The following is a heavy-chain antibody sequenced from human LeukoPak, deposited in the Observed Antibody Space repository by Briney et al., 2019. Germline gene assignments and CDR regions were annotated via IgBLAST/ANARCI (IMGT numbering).Heavy chain of an antibody. J-gene: IGHJ4*02. Sequence: PSETLSLTCAVYGGSFSGYYWSWIRQPPGKGLEWIGEINHSGSTNYNPSLKSRVTISVDTSKNQFSLKLSSVTAADTAVYYCARGIVVVPADPYYFDYWGQGTLVTVSS. CDR2: INHSGST. CDR3: ARGIVVVPADPYYFDY. V-gene: IGHV4-34*01. CDR1: GGSFSGYY. D-gene: IGHD2-2*01.